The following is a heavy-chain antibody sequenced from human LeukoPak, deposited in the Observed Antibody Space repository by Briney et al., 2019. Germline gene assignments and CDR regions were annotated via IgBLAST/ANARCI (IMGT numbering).Heavy chain of an antibody. CDR1: GYTFTSYG. CDR3: ARDLWAYYDILTGYYRAWFDP. CDR2: ISAYNGNT. Sequence: ASVKVSCKASGYTFTSYGISWVRQAPGQGLGLMGWISAYNGNTNYAQKLQGRVTMTTDTSTSTAYMELRSLRSDDTAVYYCARDLWAYYDILTGYYRAWFDPWGQGTLVTVSS. J-gene: IGHJ5*02. V-gene: IGHV1-18*01. D-gene: IGHD3-9*01.